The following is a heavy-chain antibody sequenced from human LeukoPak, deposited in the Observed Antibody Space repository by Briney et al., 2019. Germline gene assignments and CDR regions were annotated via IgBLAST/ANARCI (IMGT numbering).Heavy chain of an antibody. CDR3: ARSMVRGNQDFDY. CDR2: INPNTGGT. D-gene: IGHD3-10*01. V-gene: IGHV1-2*02. Sequence: ASVKVSCKASGYTFSGYNMHWVRQAPGQGLEWMGWINPNTGGTNYAQRFQGRVTMTRDTSISTAYMELSRLRSDDTAVCYCARSMVRGNQDFDYWGQGTLVTVSS. J-gene: IGHJ4*02. CDR1: GYTFSGYN.